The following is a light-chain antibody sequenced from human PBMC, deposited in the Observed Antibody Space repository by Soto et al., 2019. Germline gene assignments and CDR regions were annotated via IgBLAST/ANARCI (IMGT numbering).Light chain of an antibody. CDR2: EGS. CDR3: CSYAGSSTSWV. J-gene: IGLJ3*02. V-gene: IGLV2-23*01. CDR1: ISDVGSYDL. Sequence: QSALTQPASVSGSPVQSITISCTGTISDVGSYDLVSWYQQHPGKAPKLMIYEGSKRPSGVSSRFSGSKSGNTASLTISGLQAEDEADYYCCSYAGSSTSWVFGGGTKLTV.